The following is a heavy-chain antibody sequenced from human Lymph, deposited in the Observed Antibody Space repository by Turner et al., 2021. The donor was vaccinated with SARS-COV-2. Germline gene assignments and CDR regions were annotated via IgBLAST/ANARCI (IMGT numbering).Heavy chain of an antibody. J-gene: IGHJ6*02. V-gene: IGHV1-24*01. CDR3: VNELMDA. Sequence: QVQRVQSAAEVRKPGASVKVSCNVSGYTLTELSMHLVRQAPGKGLECMGGFDPEDGETIYAQKFQGRVTMTEDTSTDTAYMDLISLRSDYTAVYYCVNELMDAWGQGTTVTVSS. CDR2: FDPEDGET. D-gene: IGHD1-7*01. CDR1: GYTLTELS.